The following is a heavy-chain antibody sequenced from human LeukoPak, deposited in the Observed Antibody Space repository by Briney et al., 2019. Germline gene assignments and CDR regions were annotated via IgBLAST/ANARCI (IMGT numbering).Heavy chain of an antibody. V-gene: IGHV3-23*01. J-gene: IGHJ4*02. CDR1: GFTFSSYA. CDR2: ISGSGGST. Sequence: PGASLRLSCAASGFTFSSYAMSWVRQAPGKGLECVSAISGSGGSTYYADSVKGRFTISRANSKHTLYLQMNSLRAEDTAVYYCAKPYTALVVWGQGTLVTVSS. CDR3: AKPYTALVV. D-gene: IGHD5-18*01.